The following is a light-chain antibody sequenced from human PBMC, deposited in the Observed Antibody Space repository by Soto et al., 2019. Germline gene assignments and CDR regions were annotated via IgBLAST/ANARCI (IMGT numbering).Light chain of an antibody. J-gene: IGLJ1*01. V-gene: IGLV2-11*01. CDR1: SSDVGTYDF. CDR2: DVS. Sequence: QSALTQTRSVSGSPGQSVTISCTGTSSDVGTYDFVSWYQQHPGKAPRLMIFDVSERPSGVPDRFSGYKSGNTASLTISGLQAEDEADYYCCLYAVTFSVFGTGTKVTVL. CDR3: CLYAVTFSV.